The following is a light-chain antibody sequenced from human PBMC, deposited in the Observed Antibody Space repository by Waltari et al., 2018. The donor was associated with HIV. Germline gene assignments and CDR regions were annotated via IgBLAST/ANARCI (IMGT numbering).Light chain of an antibody. V-gene: IGKV3D-15*01. CDR2: GAS. J-gene: IGKJ4*01. CDR1: QSIRTN. CDR3: QQYHNWPIT. Sequence: ILMTQSPVTLSVSPGERATLSCWASQSIRTNLAWYGQNPGQTPRLLIYGASTRATGTPARFSGSGSGTEFTLTISSLQSEDLAFYYCQQYHNWPITFGGGTKVEIK.